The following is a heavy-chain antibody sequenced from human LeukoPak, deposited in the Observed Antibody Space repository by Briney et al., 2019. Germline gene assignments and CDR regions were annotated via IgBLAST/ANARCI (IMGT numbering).Heavy chain of an antibody. CDR2: IYYSGST. J-gene: IGHJ2*01. V-gene: IGHV4-39*01. Sequence: SETLSLTCTVSGGSISSSNYDWGWIRQPPGKGREWIGSIYYSGSTYYNPALKSRITISVDTTKNTCSLKLSSVTAADTAVYYCARVPTGDWYFDLWGRGTLVTVSS. CDR1: GGSISSSNYD. CDR3: ARVPTGDWYFDL.